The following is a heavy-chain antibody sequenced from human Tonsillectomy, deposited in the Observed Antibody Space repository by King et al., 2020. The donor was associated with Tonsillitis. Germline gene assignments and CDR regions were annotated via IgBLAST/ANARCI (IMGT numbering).Heavy chain of an antibody. D-gene: IGHD2-15*01. CDR2: ISSSCSSI. CDR3: ASRTPIGY. CDR1: VFPFSSCS. Sequence: VQLVESGGGLVQPGGSLRLSCAASVFPFSSCSMSWVRQAPGKGLEWVSYISSSCSSIYYADSVKGRFTISRDNAKNSLYLQMNNLRAEDTAVYYCASRTPIGYWGQGTLVTVSS. J-gene: IGHJ4*02. V-gene: IGHV3-48*01.